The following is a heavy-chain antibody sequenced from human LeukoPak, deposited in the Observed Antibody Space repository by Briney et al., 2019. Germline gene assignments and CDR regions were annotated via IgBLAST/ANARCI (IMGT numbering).Heavy chain of an antibody. CDR3: AKEGYSGSYFWDY. V-gene: IGHV3-30*02. D-gene: IGHD1-26*01. CDR2: IRYDGSNK. J-gene: IGHJ4*02. CDR1: GFTFSSYG. Sequence: GGSLRLSCAASGFTFSSYGIHWVRQAPGKGLEWVAFIRYDGSNKYYADSVKGRFTISRDNSKNTLYLQMNSLRAEDTAVYYCAKEGYSGSYFWDYWGQGTLVTVSS.